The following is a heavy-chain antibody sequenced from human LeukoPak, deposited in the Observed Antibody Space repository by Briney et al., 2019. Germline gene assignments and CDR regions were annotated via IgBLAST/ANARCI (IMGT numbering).Heavy chain of an antibody. D-gene: IGHD4-11*01. CDR3: AKDAERGFDYSNSLEK. Sequence: PGGSLRLSCAASKFTFSHYGMHWVRQAPGPGLEWVAVIWNDGSSQYYADSVKCRFTVSRDNSQKTLYVQMNSLRPEDTSVYYCAKDAERGFDYSNSLEKWGQGTLVTVSS. J-gene: IGHJ4*02. CDR2: IWNDGSSQ. V-gene: IGHV3-33*06. CDR1: KFTFSHYG.